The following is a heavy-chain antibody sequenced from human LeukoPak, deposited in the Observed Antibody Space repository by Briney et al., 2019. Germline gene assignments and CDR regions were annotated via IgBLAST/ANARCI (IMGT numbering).Heavy chain of an antibody. J-gene: IGHJ3*02. CDR2: IYYSGST. D-gene: IGHD6-13*01. CDR1: GGSISSYY. V-gene: IGHV4-59*01. CDR3: ARQYSSSWYDAFDI. Sequence: SETLSLTCTVSGGSISSYYWSWIRQPPGKGLEWIGYIYYSGSTNYNPSFKSRVTISIDTSKNQFSLKLSSVTAADTAVYYCARQYSSSWYDAFDIWGQGTMVTVSS.